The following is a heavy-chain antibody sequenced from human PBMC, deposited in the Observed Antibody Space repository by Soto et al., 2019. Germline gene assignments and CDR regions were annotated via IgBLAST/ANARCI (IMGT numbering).Heavy chain of an antibody. CDR3: ARDRGRRGYDFWSGYSRPPFNDAFDI. CDR1: GYTFTSYG. V-gene: IGHV1-18*01. D-gene: IGHD3-3*01. Sequence: GASVKVSCTASGYTFTSYGISWVRQAPGQGLEWMGWISAYNGNTNYAQKLQGRVTMTTDTSTSTAYMELRSLRSDDTAVYYCARDRGRRGYDFWSGYSRPPFNDAFDIWGQGTMVTVSS. CDR2: ISAYNGNT. J-gene: IGHJ3*02.